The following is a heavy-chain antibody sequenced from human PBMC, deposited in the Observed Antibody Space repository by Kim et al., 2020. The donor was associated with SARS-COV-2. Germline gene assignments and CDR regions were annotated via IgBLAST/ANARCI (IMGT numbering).Heavy chain of an antibody. CDR2: ST. V-gene: IGHV4-59*01. J-gene: IGHJ3*02. Sequence: STNYNPSLKSRVTISVDTSKNQFSLNLSSVTAADTAVYYCASSANDAFDIWGQGTMVTVSS. CDR3: ASSANDAFDI.